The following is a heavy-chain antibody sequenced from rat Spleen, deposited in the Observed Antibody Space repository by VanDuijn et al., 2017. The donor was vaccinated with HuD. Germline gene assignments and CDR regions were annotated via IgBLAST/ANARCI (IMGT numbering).Heavy chain of an antibody. V-gene: IGHV5-31*01. J-gene: IGHJ3*01. D-gene: IGHD1-5*01. CDR1: GFTFNNYW. CDR3: ARAGIGTTPHWFAY. Sequence: EVQLVESGGGLVQPGRSLKLSCVASGFTFNNYWMTWIRQAPGKGLEWFASLSTGGANIYYRDSVRGRFTISRDNAKSTLYLQLDSLRSEDTATYYCARAGIGTTPHWFAYWGQGTLVTVSS. CDR2: LSTGGANI.